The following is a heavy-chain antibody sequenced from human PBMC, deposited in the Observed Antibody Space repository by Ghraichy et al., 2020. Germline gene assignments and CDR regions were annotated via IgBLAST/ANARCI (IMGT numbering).Heavy chain of an antibody. CDR1: GGSISSYY. J-gene: IGHJ6*02. V-gene: IGHV4-59*01. CDR3: ARDQPVYSNYWLDYYYYYGMDV. D-gene: IGHD4-11*01. CDR2: IYYSGST. Sequence: SETLSLTCTVSGGSISSYYWSWIRQPPGKGLEWIGYIYYSGSTNYNPSLKSRVTISVDTSKNQFSLKLSSVTAVDTAVYYCARDQPVYSNYWLDYYYYYGMDVWGQGTTVTVSS.